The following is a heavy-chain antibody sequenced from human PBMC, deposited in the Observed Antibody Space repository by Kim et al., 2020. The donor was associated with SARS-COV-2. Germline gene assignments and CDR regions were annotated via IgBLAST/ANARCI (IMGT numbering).Heavy chain of an antibody. Sequence: DPVKGRFTTSRDNAKSSLYLQMSTLGAEDTAVYYCARVLYGAGSHYYFDLWGQGTLVTVSS. D-gene: IGHD3-10*01. CDR3: ARVLYGAGSHYYFDL. J-gene: IGHJ4*02. V-gene: IGHV3-11*05.